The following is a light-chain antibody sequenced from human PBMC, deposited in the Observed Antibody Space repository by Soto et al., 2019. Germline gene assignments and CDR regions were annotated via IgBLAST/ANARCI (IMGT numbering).Light chain of an antibody. CDR1: QSISSW. CDR3: QQYNSYSPYT. V-gene: IGKV1-5*01. J-gene: IGKJ2*01. Sequence: DIQMTQSPSTLSASVGDRVTITCRASQSISSWLAWYQQKPGKAPKLLIYDASSLESGVPSRFSGSGSWTEFTLPISSLQPDDFATYYCQQYNSYSPYTFGQGTKLEIK. CDR2: DAS.